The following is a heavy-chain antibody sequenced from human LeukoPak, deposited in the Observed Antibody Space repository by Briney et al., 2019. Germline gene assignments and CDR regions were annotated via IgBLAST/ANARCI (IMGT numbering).Heavy chain of an antibody. CDR2: IYYIGST. CDR1: GGSISSYY. D-gene: IGHD3-22*01. CDR3: ARRGDSSGYYGLDY. V-gene: IGHV4-59*12. J-gene: IGHJ4*02. Sequence: SETLSLTCTVSGGSISSYYWSWIRQPPGKGLEWIGYIYYIGSTNYNPSLKSRVTISVDTSKNQFSLKLSSVTAADTAVYYCARRGDSSGYYGLDYWGQGTLVTVSS.